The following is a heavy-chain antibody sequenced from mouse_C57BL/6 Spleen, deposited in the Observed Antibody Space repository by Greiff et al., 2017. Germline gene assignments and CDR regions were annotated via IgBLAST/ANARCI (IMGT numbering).Heavy chain of an antibody. D-gene: IGHD1-2*01. Sequence: VQLQQSGAELMKPGASVKLSCKATGYTFTGYWIEWVKQRPGHGLEWIGEILPGSGSTNYNEKFKGKATFTADKSSNTAYMQLSSLTTEDSAINYCARRGGYGAYGCFDVWGTGTTVTVSS. CDR3: ARRGGYGAYGCFDV. V-gene: IGHV1-9*01. CDR1: GYTFTGYW. J-gene: IGHJ1*03. CDR2: ILPGSGST.